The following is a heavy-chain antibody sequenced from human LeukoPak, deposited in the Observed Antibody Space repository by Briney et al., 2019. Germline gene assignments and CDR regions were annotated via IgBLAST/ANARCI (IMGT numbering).Heavy chain of an antibody. V-gene: IGHV1-24*01. J-gene: IGHJ4*02. CDR2: FDPEDGET. D-gene: IGHD1-26*01. Sequence: ASVKVSCKVSGYTLTELFMHWVRQAPGKGLEWMGGFDPEDGETIYAQKFQGRVTMTEDTSTDTAYMELSSLRSEDTAVYYCATDLIPEYSGSPLAYWGQGTLVTVSS. CDR1: GYTLTELF. CDR3: ATDLIPEYSGSPLAY.